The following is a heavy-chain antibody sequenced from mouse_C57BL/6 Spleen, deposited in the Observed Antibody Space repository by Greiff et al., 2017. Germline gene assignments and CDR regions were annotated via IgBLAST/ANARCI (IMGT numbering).Heavy chain of an antibody. CDR1: GYTFTDYY. CDR3: ARRGYGPYFDY. Sequence: VQLQQSGPELVKPGASVKISCKASGYTFTDYYMNWVKQSHGKSLEWIGDINPNNGGTSYNQKFKGKATLTVDKSSSTAYMELRSLTSEDSAVYYCARRGYGPYFDYWGQGTTLTVSS. J-gene: IGHJ2*01. V-gene: IGHV1-26*01. D-gene: IGHD1-1*02. CDR2: INPNNGGT.